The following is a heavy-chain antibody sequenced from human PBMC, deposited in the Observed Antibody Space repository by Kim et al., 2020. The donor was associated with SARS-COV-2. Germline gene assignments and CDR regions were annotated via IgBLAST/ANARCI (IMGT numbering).Heavy chain of an antibody. CDR1: GGSISNYY. Sequence: SETLSLTCAVSGGSISNYYWSWIRQPPGKELEWIGYIYYNGATKYNPSLKSRVTISVDTSKNQFSLNLRSLTPADTAVYYCARGMYYFGSGRKPLYWYFDLWGRGTPLRVSP. J-gene: IGHJ2*01. D-gene: IGHD3-10*01. V-gene: IGHV4-59*01. CDR3: ARGMYYFGSGRKPLYWYFDL. CDR2: IYYNGAT.